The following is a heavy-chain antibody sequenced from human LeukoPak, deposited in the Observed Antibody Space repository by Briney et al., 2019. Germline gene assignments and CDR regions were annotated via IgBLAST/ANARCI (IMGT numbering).Heavy chain of an antibody. D-gene: IGHD2-21*02. V-gene: IGHV4-59*01. CDR3: ARVNCGGDCYSFDY. Sequence: SETLSLTCTLSGGSISSYYWSWIRQPPGKGLEWIGYIYYSGSTNYNPSLKSRVTISVDTSKNQFSLKLSSVTAADTAVYYCARVNCGGDCYSFDYWGQGTLVTVSS. J-gene: IGHJ4*02. CDR2: IYYSGST. CDR1: GGSISSYY.